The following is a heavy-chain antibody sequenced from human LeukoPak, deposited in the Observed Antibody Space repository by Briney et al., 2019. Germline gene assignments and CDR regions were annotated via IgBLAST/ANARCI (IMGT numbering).Heavy chain of an antibody. V-gene: IGHV3-13*01. CDR1: GFTFSSYD. D-gene: IGHD1-26*01. J-gene: IGHJ2*01. CDR2: IGFAGDT. Sequence: GGSLRLSCAASGFTFSSYDMHWVRQVTGKGLEWVSAIGFAGDTYYPGSVKGRFTISRDNSKNTLYLQMNSLRAEDTAVYYCAKDPGVVGATLWYFDLWGRGTLVTVSS. CDR3: AKDPGVVGATLWYFDL.